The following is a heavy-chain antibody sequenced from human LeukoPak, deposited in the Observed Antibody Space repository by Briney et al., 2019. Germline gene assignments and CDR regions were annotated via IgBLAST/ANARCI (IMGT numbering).Heavy chain of an antibody. V-gene: IGHV4-34*01. J-gene: IGHJ4*02. CDR2: INHSGST. D-gene: IGHD1-26*01. Sequence: SETLSLTCTVSGGSISSYYWSWIRQPPGKGLEWIGEINHSGSTNYNPSLKSRVTISVDTSKNQFSLKLSSVTAADTAVYYCARGMLGLNVDYWGQGTLVTVSS. CDR1: GGSISSYY. CDR3: ARGMLGLNVDY.